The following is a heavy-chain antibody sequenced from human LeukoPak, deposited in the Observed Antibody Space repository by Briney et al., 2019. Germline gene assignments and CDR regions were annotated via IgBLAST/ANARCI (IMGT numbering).Heavy chain of an antibody. D-gene: IGHD6-6*01. J-gene: IGHJ4*02. V-gene: IGHV4-4*07. CDR3: ASLYSSSSRVDY. Sequence: SETLSLTCTVSGGSISSYYWSWIRQPAGKGLEWIGRIYTSGSTNYNPSLKSRVTISVDKPKNQFSLKLSSVTAADTAVYYCASLYSSSSRVDYWGQGTLVTVSS. CDR1: GGSISSYY. CDR2: IYTSGST.